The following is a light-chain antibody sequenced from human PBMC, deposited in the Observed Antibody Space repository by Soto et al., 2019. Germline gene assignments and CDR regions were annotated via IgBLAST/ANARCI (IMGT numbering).Light chain of an antibody. CDR2: EVT. CDR3: SSYAGSNNLL. CDR1: SSDVGNSYY. J-gene: IGLJ1*01. Sequence: QSALTQPPSASGSPGQSVSISCTGSSSDVGNSYYVSWYQQHPGKAPKLMIYEVTKRPSGVPDRFSASKSGNTASLTVSGLQEEDEADYYCSSYAGSNNLLFGTGTKLTVL. V-gene: IGLV2-8*01.